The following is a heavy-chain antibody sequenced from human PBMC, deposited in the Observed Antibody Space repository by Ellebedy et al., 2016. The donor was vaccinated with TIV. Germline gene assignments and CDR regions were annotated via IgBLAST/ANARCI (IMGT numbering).Heavy chain of an antibody. Sequence: ASVKVSXKASGYTFTSYYMHWVRQAPGQGLEWMGIINPSGGSTSYAQKFQGRVTMTRDTSTSTVYMELNSLRSEDTAVYYCARAYSGSYYVSYYYYSMDVWGQGTTVTVSS. V-gene: IGHV1-46*01. CDR1: GYTFTSYY. CDR3: ARAYSGSYYVSYYYYSMDV. D-gene: IGHD1-26*01. J-gene: IGHJ6*02. CDR2: INPSGGST.